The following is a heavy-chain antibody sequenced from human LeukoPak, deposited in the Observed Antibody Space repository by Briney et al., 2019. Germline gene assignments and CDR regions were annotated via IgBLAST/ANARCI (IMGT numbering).Heavy chain of an antibody. V-gene: IGHV3-23*01. CDR2: ISGSGGST. CDR1: GFTFSSYA. Sequence: GGSLRLSCAASGFTFSSYAMSWVRQAPGKGLEWVSAISGSGGSTYYADSVKGRFTISRDNSKNTLYLQMNSLRAEDTAVYYCAKDLSEVKGYSSSWYEAWFDPWGQGTLVTVSS. J-gene: IGHJ5*02. D-gene: IGHD6-13*01. CDR3: AKDLSEVKGYSSSWYEAWFDP.